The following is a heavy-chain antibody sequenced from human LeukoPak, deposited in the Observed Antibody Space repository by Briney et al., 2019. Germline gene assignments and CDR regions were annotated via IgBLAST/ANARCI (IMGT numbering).Heavy chain of an antibody. J-gene: IGHJ5*02. V-gene: IGHV4-30-4*08. CDR2: IYYSGST. CDR1: GGSISSGDYY. CDR3: ARVALGYFDP. Sequence: SETLPLTCTVSGGSISSGDYYWSWIRQLPGKGLEGVGYIYYSGSTYYNLSLKSPVTIEMYTTQIHFHLIVVSVTATNTVAYYCARVALGYFDPWGQGTLVTVSS. D-gene: IGHD2-15*01.